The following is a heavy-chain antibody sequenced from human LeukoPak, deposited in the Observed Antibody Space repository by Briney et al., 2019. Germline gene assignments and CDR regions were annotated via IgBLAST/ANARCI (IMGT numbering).Heavy chain of an antibody. V-gene: IGHV3-7*01. CDR2: IKEDGSEK. CDR1: GFTLTIYW. D-gene: IGHD3-22*01. J-gene: IGHJ4*02. CDR3: ARATYYYDSSGPAAY. Sequence: PGGSLRLSCAASGFTLTIYWMSWVRQAPGKGLEWVANIKEDGSEKYYVDSVKGRFTISRDNAKNSLYLQMNSLRAEDTAVYYCARATYYYDSSGPAAYWGQGTLVTVSS.